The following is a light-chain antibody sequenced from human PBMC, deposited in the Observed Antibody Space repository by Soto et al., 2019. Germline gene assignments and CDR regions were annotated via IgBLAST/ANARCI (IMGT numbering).Light chain of an antibody. Sequence: EIVMTQSPATLSVSQGERATLSCRASQSVSSNLAWYQQKPGQAPMLLIYGASTRATGIPARFSRSGSGTEFTHPISSLQSEDVAVYYCQQYNNWPRTFGKGTKVDIK. CDR2: GAS. CDR1: QSVSSN. J-gene: IGKJ1*01. CDR3: QQYNNWPRT. V-gene: IGKV3-15*01.